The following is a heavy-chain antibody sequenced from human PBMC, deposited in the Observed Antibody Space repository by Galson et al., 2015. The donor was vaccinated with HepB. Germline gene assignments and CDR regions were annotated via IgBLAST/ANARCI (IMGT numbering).Heavy chain of an antibody. CDR3: ARDYGFDWLQFNAFDI. D-gene: IGHD3-9*01. CDR1: GFTFSSYS. J-gene: IGHJ3*02. V-gene: IGHV3-21*01. Sequence: SLRLSCAASGFTFSSYSMNWVRQAPGKGLEWVSSISSSSSYIYYADSVKGRFTISRDNAKNSLYLQMNSLRAEDTAVYYCARDYGFDWLQFNAFDIWGQGTMVTVSS. CDR2: ISSSSSYI.